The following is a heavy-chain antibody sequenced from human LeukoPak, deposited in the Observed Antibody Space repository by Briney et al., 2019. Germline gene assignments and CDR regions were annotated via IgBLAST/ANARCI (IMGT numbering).Heavy chain of an antibody. Sequence: ASVTVSCKASGYTFSAYTIHWVRQAPGQRFEWMGWIDADSGDTRYSQKFQGRVTFTRDTSASTVYMELSSLRSEDTAVYYCARGIWSDHLVAYFLDSWGQGTLVTVSS. CDR3: ARGIWSDHLVAYFLDS. V-gene: IGHV1-3*01. J-gene: IGHJ4*02. D-gene: IGHD5-12*01. CDR2: IDADSGDT. CDR1: GYTFSAYT.